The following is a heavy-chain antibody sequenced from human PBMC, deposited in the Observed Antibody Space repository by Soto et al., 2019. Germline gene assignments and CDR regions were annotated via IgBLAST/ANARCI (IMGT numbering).Heavy chain of an antibody. J-gene: IGHJ6*02. CDR3: AKDFGGVYDILTGTGYYGMDV. CDR2: ISYGGSNK. D-gene: IGHD3-9*01. Sequence: GGSLRLSCAASGFTFSSYGMHWVRQAPGKGLEWVAVISYGGSNKYYADSVKGRFTISRDNSKNTLYLQMNSLRAEDTAVYYCAKDFGGVYDILTGTGYYGMDVWGQGTTVTVSS. CDR1: GFTFSSYG. V-gene: IGHV3-30*18.